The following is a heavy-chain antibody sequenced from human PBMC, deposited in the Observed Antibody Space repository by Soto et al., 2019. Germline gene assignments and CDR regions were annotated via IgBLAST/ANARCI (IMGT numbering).Heavy chain of an antibody. J-gene: IGHJ4*02. CDR1: GFTFSSYW. CDR3: ARDPRMVATWFDY. D-gene: IGHD5-12*01. V-gene: IGHV3-7*03. CDR2: IKQDGSEK. Sequence: SLRLSCAASGFTFSSYWMSWVRQAPGKGLEWVANIKQDGSEKYYVDSVKGRFTISRDNAKNSLYLQMNSLRAEDTAVYYCARDPRMVATWFDYWGQGTLVTVSS.